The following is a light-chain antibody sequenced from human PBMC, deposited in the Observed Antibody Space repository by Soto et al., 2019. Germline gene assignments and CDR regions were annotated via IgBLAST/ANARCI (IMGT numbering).Light chain of an antibody. CDR3: QQSNTYSWT. J-gene: IGKJ1*01. CDR1: QSISNW. V-gene: IGKV1-5*03. CDR2: LAS. Sequence: DIHMTQNPFTLSASVGDRVTITCRASQSISNWLAWYQQKPGKAPKLLIYLASSLESGVPSRFSGSGSGTEFTLTISNLQPDDFATYYCQQSNTYSWTFGQGTKVDI.